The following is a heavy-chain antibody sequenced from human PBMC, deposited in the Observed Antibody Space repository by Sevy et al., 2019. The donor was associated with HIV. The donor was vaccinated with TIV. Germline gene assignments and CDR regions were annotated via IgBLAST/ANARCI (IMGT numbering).Heavy chain of an antibody. CDR2: LYSGGST. CDR1: EFTVSSSY. D-gene: IGHD1-26*01. CDR3: ARAGTGSYRAYFDY. J-gene: IGHJ4*02. V-gene: IGHV3-53*01. Sequence: GGSLRLSCAASEFTVSSSYMSWVRQAPGKGLEWVSILYSGGSTYYAASVKGGFAVSRDNSKNTLYLQMNSLSAEDTAVYYCARAGTGSYRAYFDYWGQGTLVTVSS.